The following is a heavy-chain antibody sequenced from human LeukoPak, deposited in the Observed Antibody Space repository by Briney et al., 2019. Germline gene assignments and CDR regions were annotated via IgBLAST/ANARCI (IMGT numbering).Heavy chain of an antibody. J-gene: IGHJ4*02. CDR3: ARQHAYGQPYYFDS. CDR2: MYYSGST. D-gene: IGHD3-16*01. CDR1: VVSISSGYHF. V-gene: IGHV4-39*01. Sequence: SETLSLTCTVSVVSISSGYHFWGWIRQPPGKGLEWIGSMYYSGSTYYNPSLKSRVTMSVDTSKNQLSLTLTSVTAADRSVYYCARQHAYGQPYYFDSWGQGILVTVSS.